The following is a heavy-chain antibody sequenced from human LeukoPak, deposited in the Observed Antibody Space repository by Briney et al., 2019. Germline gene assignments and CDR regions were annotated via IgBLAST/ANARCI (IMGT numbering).Heavy chain of an antibody. CDR2: IYYSGST. Sequence: PSETLSLTCTVSGGSISSGGYYWSWIRQHPGKGLEWIGYIYYSGSTNYNPSLKSRVTISVDTPKNQFSLKLSSVTAADTAVYYCARDPVYSSSWYPYYYYYGMDVWGQGTTVTVSS. V-gene: IGHV4-61*08. CDR1: GGSISSGGYY. D-gene: IGHD6-13*01. CDR3: ARDPVYSSSWYPYYYYYGMDV. J-gene: IGHJ6*02.